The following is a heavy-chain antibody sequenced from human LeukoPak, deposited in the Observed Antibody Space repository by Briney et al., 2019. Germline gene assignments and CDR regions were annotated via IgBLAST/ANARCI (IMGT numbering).Heavy chain of an antibody. V-gene: IGHV3-30*18. CDR1: EFTFNNYG. D-gene: IGHD1-14*01. CDR3: AKGAGIDY. CDR2: ISYDGSNR. Sequence: GGPLRLSCAASEFTFNNYGIHWVRQAPGKGLEWVAVISYDGSNRYYADSLKGRFTISRDNSKNTVYLQMNSLRAEDTAVYYCAKGAGIDYWGQGTLVTVSS. J-gene: IGHJ4*02.